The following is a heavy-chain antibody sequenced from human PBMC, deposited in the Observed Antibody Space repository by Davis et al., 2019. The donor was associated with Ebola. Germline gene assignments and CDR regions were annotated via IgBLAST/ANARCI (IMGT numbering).Heavy chain of an antibody. V-gene: IGHV1-69*04. D-gene: IGHD3-22*01. J-gene: IGHJ4*02. CDR3: AREQIGEIDY. Sequence: AASVQVSCQASGGGFSDYPISWVRQAPGQGFVWMGRILPALNLVTYAQKFQDWLTITADTSTNTAYMALSSLKSEDTATYFCAREQIGEIDYWGQGTLVTVSS. CDR2: ILPALNLV. CDR1: GGGFSDYP.